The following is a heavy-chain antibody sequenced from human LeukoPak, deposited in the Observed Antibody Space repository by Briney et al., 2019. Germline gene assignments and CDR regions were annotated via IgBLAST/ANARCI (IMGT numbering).Heavy chain of an antibody. CDR2: INPKRGGT. Sequence: ASVNDSFKSSGYTFTDYYMHGVRPPPGQGLAWMGWINPKRGGTNYAQKFQGGVIMNRDTSISTRYMELSRLRYDDTAVYYCARGKKQWLYDPSVRGGKSYYFDYWGQGTLVTVSS. CDR1: GYTFTDYY. V-gene: IGHV1-2*02. J-gene: IGHJ4*02. CDR3: ARGKKQWLYDPSVRGGKSYYFDY. D-gene: IGHD6-19*01.